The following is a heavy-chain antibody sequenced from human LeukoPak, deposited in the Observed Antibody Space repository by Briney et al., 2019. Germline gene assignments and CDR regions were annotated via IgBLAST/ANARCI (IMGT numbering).Heavy chain of an antibody. CDR1: GFTFSDYY. CDR3: ARDTESGSSH. V-gene: IGHV3-11*01. J-gene: IGHJ4*02. D-gene: IGHD6-6*01. CDR2: ISSRGTTK. Sequence: PGGSLRLSRAASGFTFSDYYMSWIRQAPGKGLEWVSYISSRGTTKYYADSVKGRITISRDNAKNSLFLQVNSLRAEDTAVYYCARDTESGSSHWGQGTLVTVSS.